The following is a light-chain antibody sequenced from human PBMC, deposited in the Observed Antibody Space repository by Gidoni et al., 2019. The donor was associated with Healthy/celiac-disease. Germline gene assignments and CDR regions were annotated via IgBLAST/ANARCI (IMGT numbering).Light chain of an antibody. V-gene: IGKV1-9*01. CDR3: QQLNSYPRA. Sequence: DIQLTQSPSFLSASVGDRVTITCWASQGISSYLAWYQQKPGKAPKLLIYAASTLQSGVPSRFSGSGSGTEFTLTISSLQPEDFATYYCQQLNSYPRAFGQXTKVDIK. J-gene: IGKJ1*01. CDR2: AAS. CDR1: QGISSY.